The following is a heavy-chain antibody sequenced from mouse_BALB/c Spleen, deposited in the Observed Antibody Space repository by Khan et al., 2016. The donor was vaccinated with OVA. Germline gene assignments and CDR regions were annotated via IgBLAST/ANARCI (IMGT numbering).Heavy chain of an antibody. Sequence: DLVKPGASVKLSCKASGYTFTSYWINWIKQRPGQGLEWIGRIAPGGGSTSYNEMFKDKATLTVDTSSSTAYIQVSSLSSEDSAVDFCARGDYYGNSANAMDYWGQGTSLTVSA. J-gene: IGHJ4*01. CDR3: ARGDYYGNSANAMDY. V-gene: IGHV1S41*01. CDR1: GYTFTSYW. D-gene: IGHD1-1*01. CDR2: IAPGGGST.